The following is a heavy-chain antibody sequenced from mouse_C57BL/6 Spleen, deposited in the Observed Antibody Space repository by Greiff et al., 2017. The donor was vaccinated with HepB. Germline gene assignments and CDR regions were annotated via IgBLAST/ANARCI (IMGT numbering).Heavy chain of an antibody. V-gene: IGHV1-54*01. CDR1: GYAFTNYL. D-gene: IGHD2-2*01. CDR3: ARWLRYGATDY. J-gene: IGHJ4*01. Sequence: VQLQQSGAELVRPGTSVKVSCKASGYAFTNYLIEWVKQRPGQGLEWIGVINPGSGGTNYNEKFKGKATLTADKSSSTAYMQLSSLTSEDSAVYFCARWLRYGATDYWGQGTSVTVSS. CDR2: INPGSGGT.